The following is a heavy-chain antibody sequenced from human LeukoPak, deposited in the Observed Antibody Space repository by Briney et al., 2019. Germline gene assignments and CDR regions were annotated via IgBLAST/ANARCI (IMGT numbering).Heavy chain of an antibody. V-gene: IGHV4-39*07. CDR1: GGSISSSSYY. CDR2: IYYSGST. D-gene: IGHD3-22*01. Sequence: SETLSLTCTVSGGSISSSSYYWGWIRQPPGKGLEWIGSIYYSGSTYYNPSLKRRVTISVDTSKNQFSLKLSSVTAADTAVYYCARDPFHYYDSSGYYYVWGQGTLVTVSS. CDR3: ARDPFHYYDSSGYYYV. J-gene: IGHJ4*02.